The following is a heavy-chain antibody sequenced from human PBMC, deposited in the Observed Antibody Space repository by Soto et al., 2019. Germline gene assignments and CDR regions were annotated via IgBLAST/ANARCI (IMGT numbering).Heavy chain of an antibody. J-gene: IGHJ4*02. CDR1: GFTFSSYA. Sequence: EVQLLESGGGLVQPGGSLRLSCAASGFTFSSYAMGWVRQAPGKGLEWVSTISASGGSTYYPGSVKGRFTISRDNSKNTLYLQMNSLRAEDTAIYYCARASGESYPGSRVFDSWGQGTRVTVSS. V-gene: IGHV3-23*01. CDR3: ARASGESYPGSRVFDS. CDR2: ISASGGST. D-gene: IGHD3-10*01.